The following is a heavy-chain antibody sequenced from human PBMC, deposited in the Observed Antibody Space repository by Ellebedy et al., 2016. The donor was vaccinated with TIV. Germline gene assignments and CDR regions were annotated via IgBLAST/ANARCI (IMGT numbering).Heavy chain of an antibody. CDR2: MSFGQTDE. Sequence: GESLKISCAASGFTFNSYWISWVRQAPGKGLEWVAVMSFGQTDEYYADSVKGRFTISRDNSKNTLYLQMNSLRVEDTALYYCARPQNAYGYLYFLDHWGQGTLVTVSS. V-gene: IGHV3-30*03. CDR3: ARPQNAYGYLYFLDH. CDR1: GFTFNSYW. D-gene: IGHD5-12*01. J-gene: IGHJ4*02.